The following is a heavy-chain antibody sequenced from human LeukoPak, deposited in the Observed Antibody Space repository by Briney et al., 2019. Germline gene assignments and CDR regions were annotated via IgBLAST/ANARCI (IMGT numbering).Heavy chain of an antibody. D-gene: IGHD3-3*01. CDR1: GFTFSSYS. Sequence: PGGSLRLSCAASGFTFSSYSMNWVRQAPGKGLEWVSSISSSSSYIYYADSVKGRFTISRDNSKNTLYLQMNSLRAEDTAVYYCAKDPLSYYDFWSGYYRDYWGQGTLVTVSS. CDR3: AKDPLSYYDFWSGYYRDY. J-gene: IGHJ4*02. CDR2: ISSSSSYI. V-gene: IGHV3-21*04.